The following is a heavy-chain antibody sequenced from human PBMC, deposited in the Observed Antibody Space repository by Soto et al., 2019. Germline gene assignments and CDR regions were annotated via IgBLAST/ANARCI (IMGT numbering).Heavy chain of an antibody. V-gene: IGHV3-74*01. Sequence: EVQLVESGGGLVQPGGSLRLSCAASGFTFSTYWMHWVRQAPGKGLVWVSRINSDGSSTTYADSVKGRFTISRDNAKNTLYLQMNSLGAEDSAVYYCARVAGVNGDYVNWFDPWGQGTLVTVSS. D-gene: IGHD4-17*01. CDR2: INSDGSST. CDR3: ARVAGVNGDYVNWFDP. CDR1: GFTFSTYW. J-gene: IGHJ5*02.